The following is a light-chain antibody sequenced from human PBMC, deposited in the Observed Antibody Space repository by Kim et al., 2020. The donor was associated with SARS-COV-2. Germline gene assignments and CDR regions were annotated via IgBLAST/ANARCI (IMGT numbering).Light chain of an antibody. CDR1: KLGDKY. V-gene: IGLV3-1*01. CDR2: QDT. Sequence: SYELTQPPSVSVSPGQTASITCSGDKLGDKYASWYQQKPGQSPLLVIYQDTKRPSGIPERFSGSNSGNTATLTIGGTQAMDEADYYCQAWDSSSDAYVFRSGTKVTVL. CDR3: QAWDSSSDAYV. J-gene: IGLJ1*01.